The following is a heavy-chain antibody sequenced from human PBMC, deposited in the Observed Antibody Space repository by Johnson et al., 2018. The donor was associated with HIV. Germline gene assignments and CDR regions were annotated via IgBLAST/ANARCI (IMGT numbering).Heavy chain of an antibody. CDR1: GFTFSSYA. CDR2: ISYDGSNK. J-gene: IGHJ3*02. CDR3: AREANAFYI. Sequence: HVQLVESGGGLVKPGGSLRLSCAASGFTFSSYAMHWVRQAPGKGLEWVAVISYDGSNKYYADSVKGRFTISRDNSKNTLYLQMNSLRAEDTAVYYCAREANAFYIWGQGTMVTVSS. V-gene: IGHV3-30*14.